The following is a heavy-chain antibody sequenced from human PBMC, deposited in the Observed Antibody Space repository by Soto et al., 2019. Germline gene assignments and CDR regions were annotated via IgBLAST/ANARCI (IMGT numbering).Heavy chain of an antibody. D-gene: IGHD2-21*01. Sequence: GGSLRLSCAASGFTFDDYAMHWVRQAPGKGLEWVSGISWNSGSIGYADSVKGRFTISRDNAKNSLYLQMNSLRAEDTALYYCAKSPSPVISHQFDYWGQGTLVTVSS. J-gene: IGHJ4*02. V-gene: IGHV3-9*01. CDR3: AKSPSPVISHQFDY. CDR2: ISWNSGSI. CDR1: GFTFDDYA.